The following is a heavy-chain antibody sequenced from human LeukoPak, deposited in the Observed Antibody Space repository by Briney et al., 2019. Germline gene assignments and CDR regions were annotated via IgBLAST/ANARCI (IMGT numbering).Heavy chain of an antibody. CDR2: IRYDGSIE. D-gene: IGHD1-1*01. Sequence: GGSLRLSCAASGFTFSSYGMHWVRQAPGKGLEWVAFIRYDGSIEYYADSVKGRFTISRDDSKNTLYLEMNSLRTEDTAVYYCSKLKATRTDPFDYWGQGTLVTVSS. CDR3: SKLKATRTDPFDY. CDR1: GFTFSSYG. J-gene: IGHJ4*02. V-gene: IGHV3-30*02.